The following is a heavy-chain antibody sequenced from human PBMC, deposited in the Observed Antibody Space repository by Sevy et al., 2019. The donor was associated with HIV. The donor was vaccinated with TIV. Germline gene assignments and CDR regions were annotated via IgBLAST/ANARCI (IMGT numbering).Heavy chain of an antibody. D-gene: IGHD4-17*01. V-gene: IGHV4-34*01. CDR1: GGSFSGYY. CDR2: INHSGST. J-gene: IGHJ6*02. Sequence: SETLSLTCAVYGGSFSGYYWSWIRQPPGKGLEWIGEINHSGSTNYNPSLKSRVTISVDTSKNQFSLKLSSVTVADTAVYYCASFRSLSTVARGYYYYGMDVWGQGTTVTVSS. CDR3: ASFRSLSTVARGYYYYGMDV.